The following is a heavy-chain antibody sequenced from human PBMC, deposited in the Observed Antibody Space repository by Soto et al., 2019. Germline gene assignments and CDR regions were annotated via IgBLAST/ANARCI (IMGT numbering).Heavy chain of an antibody. CDR3: AKVVVAATRHTDFDS. J-gene: IGHJ4*02. V-gene: IGHV4-39*01. CDR1: GGSINSNNYY. CDR2: IYYDGST. D-gene: IGHD2-15*01. Sequence: SETLSLTCTVSGGSINSNNYYWAWIRQPPGKGLAWIASIYYDGSTYYNPSLKSRVTISIDTSKNQFSLRLRSVTAADMAIYYCAKVVVAATRHTDFDSWGQGTLVTVSS.